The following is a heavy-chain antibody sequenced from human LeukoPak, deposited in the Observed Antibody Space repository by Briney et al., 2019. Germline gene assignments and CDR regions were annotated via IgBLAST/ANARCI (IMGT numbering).Heavy chain of an antibody. J-gene: IGHJ4*02. CDR1: GGSISSYY. CDR2: IYYSGST. CDR3: ARIHSSGWYEYDY. Sequence: SETLSLTCTVSGGSISSYYWSWIRQPPGKGLEWIGYIYYSGSTNYNPSLKSRVTISVDTSKNLFSLKLSSVTAADTAVYYCARIHSSGWYEYDYWGQGTLVTVSS. V-gene: IGHV4-59*08. D-gene: IGHD6-19*01.